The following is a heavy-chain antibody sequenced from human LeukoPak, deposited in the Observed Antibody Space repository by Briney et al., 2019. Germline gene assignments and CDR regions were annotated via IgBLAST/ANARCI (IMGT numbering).Heavy chain of an antibody. CDR1: GGSISSYY. D-gene: IGHD6-13*01. CDR3: ASCEIAGPYWYFEL. Sequence: SETLSLTCTVSGGSISSYYWSWIRQPPGKGLEWIGYIYYSGSTNYNPSLKSRVTISVDTSKIQFSLKLSSVTAADTAVYYCASCEIAGPYWYFELWGRGTLVTVSS. V-gene: IGHV4-59*01. CDR2: IYYSGST. J-gene: IGHJ2*01.